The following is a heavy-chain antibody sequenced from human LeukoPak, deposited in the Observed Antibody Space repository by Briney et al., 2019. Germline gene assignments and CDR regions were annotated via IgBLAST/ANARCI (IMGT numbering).Heavy chain of an antibody. D-gene: IGHD6-19*01. CDR1: GGSISSNNHY. CDR2: IYYSGNT. V-gene: IGHV4-39*01. CDR3: SRHRAVAAPWFDFDL. J-gene: IGHJ3*01. Sequence: KPSETLSLTCTVSGGSISSNNHYWGWIRQPQGKGLQWIVSIYYSGNTYYNPSPRSRGTISVDTSKNQFSLNLNSVTAADTGVYYCSRHRAVAAPWFDFDLWGQGTMVTVSS.